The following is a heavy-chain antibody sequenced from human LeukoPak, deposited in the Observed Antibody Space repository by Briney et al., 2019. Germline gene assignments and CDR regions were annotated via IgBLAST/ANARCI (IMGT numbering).Heavy chain of an antibody. D-gene: IGHD2-2*01. CDR3: ARDASTRCYLCEVDH. Sequence: GGSLRLSCAASGFTFSSYAMGWVRQAPGKGLEWVSGIRVGGETYYSGSVQGRFTISRDSFDNTLYLQMSSLRAEDTAVYYCARDASTRCYLCEVDHWGQGTLVTVSS. V-gene: IGHV3-23*01. J-gene: IGHJ4*02. CDR1: GFTFSSYA. CDR2: IRVGGET.